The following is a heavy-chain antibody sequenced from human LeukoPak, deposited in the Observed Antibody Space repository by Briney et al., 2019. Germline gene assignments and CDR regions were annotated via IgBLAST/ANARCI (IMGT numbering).Heavy chain of an antibody. CDR3: ARWGYPGSYGMDV. Sequence: PGGSLRLSCAAPGFSFSSNWMGWVRQAPGKGLEWVAHIKRDGSQKYYLDSVKGRFTISRDNAKNSLYLQLNSLRVEDTAVYYCARWGYPGSYGMDVWGQGTTVTVSS. CDR1: GFSFSSNW. J-gene: IGHJ6*02. CDR2: IKRDGSQK. V-gene: IGHV3-7*01. D-gene: IGHD5-12*01.